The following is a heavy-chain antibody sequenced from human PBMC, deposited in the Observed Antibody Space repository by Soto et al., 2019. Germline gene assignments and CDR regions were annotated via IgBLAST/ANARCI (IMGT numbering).Heavy chain of an antibody. CDR1: GFTFSSYF. CDR2: ISYDGSNK. Sequence: GGSLRLSCAAYGFTFSSYFMHWVRQAPGKGLEWVAVISYDGSNKYYADSVKGRFTISRDNSKNTLYLQMNSLRAEDTAVYYCAREQLQVVIHDYWGQGTLVTVSS. V-gene: IGHV3-30*03. J-gene: IGHJ4*02. D-gene: IGHD6-13*01. CDR3: AREQLQVVIHDY.